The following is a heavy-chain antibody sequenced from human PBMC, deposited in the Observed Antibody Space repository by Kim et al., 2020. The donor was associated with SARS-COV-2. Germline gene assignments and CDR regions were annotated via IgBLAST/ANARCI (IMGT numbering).Heavy chain of an antibody. CDR1: GDSISGSHSY. CDR2: IFYTGAT. D-gene: IGHD5-12*01. J-gene: IGHJ4*02. V-gene: IGHV4-39*01. Sequence: SETLSLTCFVSGDSISGSHSYWGWIRQAPGKGLEWMGSIFYTGATFYNPSLKSRLTIFVDTSKNQFSLNLRSVTAAGTAMYFCGRLAVHSGGYIDSWGQGTLVTVSS. CDR3: GRLAVHSGGYIDS.